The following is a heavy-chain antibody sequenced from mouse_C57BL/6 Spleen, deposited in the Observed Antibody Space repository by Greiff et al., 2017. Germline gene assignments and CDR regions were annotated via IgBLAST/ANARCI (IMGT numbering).Heavy chain of an antibody. CDR1: GYTFTSYD. D-gene: IGHD2-4*01. Sequence: VQLQQSGPELVKPGASVKLSCKASGYTFTSYDINWVKQRPGQGLEWIGWIYPRDGSTKYKEKFKGKATLTVDPSSSTAYMELHSLTSEDSAVYFCARYYDCDLSWFAYWGQGTLVTVSA. J-gene: IGHJ3*01. CDR3: ARYYDCDLSWFAY. V-gene: IGHV1-85*01. CDR2: IYPRDGST.